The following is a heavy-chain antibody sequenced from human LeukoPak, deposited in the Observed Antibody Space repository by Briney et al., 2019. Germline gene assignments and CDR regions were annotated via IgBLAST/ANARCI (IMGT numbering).Heavy chain of an antibody. CDR2: MYYSGSS. CDR3: ARYSSSQGWFDP. V-gene: IGHV4-39*01. Sequence: SETLSLTCTVSGGSISSSGYYWGWIRQPPGKGLEWIGIMYYSGSSSYNPSLKSRVTISVDTSKNQFSLRLTSVTAADTAVYYCARYSSSQGWFDPWGQGTLVTVSS. CDR1: GGSISSSGYY. D-gene: IGHD2-2*01. J-gene: IGHJ5*02.